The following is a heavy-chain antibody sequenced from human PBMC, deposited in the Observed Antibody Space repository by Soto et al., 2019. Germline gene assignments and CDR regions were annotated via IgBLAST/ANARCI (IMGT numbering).Heavy chain of an antibody. J-gene: IGHJ5*02. V-gene: IGHV4-31*03. D-gene: IGHD6-13*01. CDR1: GGSISSGGYY. Sequence: SETLSLTCTVSGGSISSGGYYWSWIRQHPGKGLEWIGYIYYSGSTYYNPSLKSRVTISVDTSKNQFSLKLSSVTAADTAVYYCAGQYSSSEETNWFDPWGQGTLVTVSS. CDR2: IYYSGST. CDR3: AGQYSSSEETNWFDP.